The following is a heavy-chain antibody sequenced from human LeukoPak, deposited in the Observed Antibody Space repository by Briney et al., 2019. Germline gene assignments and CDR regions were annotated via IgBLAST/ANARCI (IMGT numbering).Heavy chain of an antibody. CDR2: IYSGGTI. J-gene: IGHJ5*02. CDR3: AKCSGGNCYHSDDH. V-gene: IGHV3-66*01. Sequence: GGSLRLSCAASGFTVNSKYMSWVRQAPGKGLEWVSVIYSGGTIYYADSVKGRFTISRDNAKDSLYLQMNSLRAEDTAVYYCAKCSGGNCYHSDDHWGQGTLVTVSP. CDR1: GFTVNSKY. D-gene: IGHD2-15*01.